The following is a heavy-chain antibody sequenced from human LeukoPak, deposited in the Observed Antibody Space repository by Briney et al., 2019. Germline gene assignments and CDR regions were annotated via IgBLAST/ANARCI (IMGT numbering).Heavy chain of an antibody. CDR2: ISYDGRNK. V-gene: IGHV3-30*01. D-gene: IGHD6-6*01. CDR1: GFTFSYYP. J-gene: IGHJ3*01. CDR3: ARDLGSSFSDGFDV. Sequence: GGSLRLSCAASGFTFSYYPMHWVRQAPGKGLEWVAFISYDGRNKYYADSVKGRFTISRDNSNNTVYVQMNSLRTEDTAAYYCARDLGSSFSDGFDVWGQGTMVTVSS.